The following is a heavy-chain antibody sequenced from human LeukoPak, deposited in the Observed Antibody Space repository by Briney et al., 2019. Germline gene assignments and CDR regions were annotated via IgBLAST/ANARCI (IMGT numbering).Heavy chain of an antibody. CDR2: IYYSGST. Sequence: SETLSLTCTVSGGSISSGDYYWSWIRQPPGKGLEWIGYIYYSGSTYYNPSLKSRVTILVDTSKNQFSLKLSSVTAADTAVYYCARGRGYGSGSRFDYWGQGTLVTVSS. D-gene: IGHD3-10*01. CDR1: GGSISSGDYY. V-gene: IGHV4-30-4*01. J-gene: IGHJ4*02. CDR3: ARGRGYGSGSRFDY.